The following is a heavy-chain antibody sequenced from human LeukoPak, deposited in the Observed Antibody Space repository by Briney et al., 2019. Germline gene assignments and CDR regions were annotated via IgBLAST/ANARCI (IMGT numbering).Heavy chain of an antibody. D-gene: IGHD4-11*01. V-gene: IGHV3-7*05. J-gene: IGHJ4*02. Sequence: SGGSLRLSCAASGFTFSRYWMSWVRQAPGKGLEWVANIKQDGSEKYYVDSVKGRFTISRDNAANSLYLQMNSLRAEDTAVYYCARSKNVAYWGQGTLVTVSS. CDR1: GFTFSRYW. CDR2: IKQDGSEK. CDR3: ARSKNVAY.